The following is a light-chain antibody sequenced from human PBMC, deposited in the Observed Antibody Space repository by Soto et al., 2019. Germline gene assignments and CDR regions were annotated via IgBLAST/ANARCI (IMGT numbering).Light chain of an antibody. J-gene: IGKJ1*01. V-gene: IGKV3-15*01. Sequence: EIVMTQSPATLSVSPGERATLSCSASQSVSSNLAWYQHKPGQAPRLLVYGASTRASGIPDRFSGSGSGTEFTLSISSLQSEDFAVYYCQQYYNWPRTFGQGTKVEI. CDR2: GAS. CDR3: QQYYNWPRT. CDR1: QSVSSN.